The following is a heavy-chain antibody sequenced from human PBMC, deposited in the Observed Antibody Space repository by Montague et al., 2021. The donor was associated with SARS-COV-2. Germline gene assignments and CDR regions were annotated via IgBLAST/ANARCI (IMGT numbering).Heavy chain of an antibody. CDR1: GGSISSGSYY. Sequence: TLSLTCTVSGGSISSGSYYWSWIRQPAGQGLEWIGRIYTSGSTNYNPSLKSRVTISVDTSKNQFSLKLSSVTAADTAVYYCAGVVGFAFDYWGLGTLVTVSS. V-gene: IGHV4-61*02. D-gene: IGHD2-21*01. CDR2: IYTSGST. J-gene: IGHJ4*02. CDR3: AGVVGFAFDY.